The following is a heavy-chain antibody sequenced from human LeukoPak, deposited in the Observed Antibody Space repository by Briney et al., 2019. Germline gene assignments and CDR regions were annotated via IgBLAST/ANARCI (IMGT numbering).Heavy chain of an antibody. Sequence: GGSLRLSCAASGFTFSSYAMHSVRQAPGKGLEWVAVISYDGSNKYYADSVKGRFTISRDNSKNTLYLQMNSLRAEDTAAYYCARSGSVAGETFDYWGQGTLGTVSS. CDR2: ISYDGSNK. D-gene: IGHD6-19*01. V-gene: IGHV3-30*01. J-gene: IGHJ4*02. CDR1: GFTFSSYA. CDR3: ARSGSVAGETFDY.